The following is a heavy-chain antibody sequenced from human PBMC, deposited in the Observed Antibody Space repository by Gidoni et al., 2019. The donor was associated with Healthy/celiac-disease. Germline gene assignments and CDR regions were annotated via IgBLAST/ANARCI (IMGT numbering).Heavy chain of an antibody. V-gene: IGHV4-31*03. CDR1: GGSISSGGYY. D-gene: IGHD2-2*01. CDR3: ARDSPLLVVPVDY. CDR2: IYDCGST. J-gene: IGHJ4*02. Sequence: QVQLQESGPGLVKPSQTLSLTCTVSGGSISSGGYYWSWIRQHPGKGLEWIGYIYDCGSTYNNPSLTSRVTLTVDTSKNQFSLKLSSVTAADTAVYYCARDSPLLVVPVDYWGQGTLVTVSS.